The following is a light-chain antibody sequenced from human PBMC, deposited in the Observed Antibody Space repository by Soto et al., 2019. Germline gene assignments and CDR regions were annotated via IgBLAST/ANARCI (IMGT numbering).Light chain of an antibody. J-gene: IGLJ1*01. CDR2: EVT. Sequence: QSALTQPPSASGSLGQSVTISCTGTSSDIGRYEFVSWYQHHPGKAPKLIIYEVTERPSGVPDRFSGSKSGNTASLTVSGLQADDEADYFCCSYAGTKYYVLGTGTKVPS. V-gene: IGLV2-8*01. CDR3: CSYAGTKYYV. CDR1: SSDIGRYEF.